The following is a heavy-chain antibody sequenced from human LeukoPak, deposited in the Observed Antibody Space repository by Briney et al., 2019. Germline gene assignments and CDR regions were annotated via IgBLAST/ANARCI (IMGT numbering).Heavy chain of an antibody. CDR3: ARDGGTVTTSGAFDI. D-gene: IGHD4-17*01. CDR1: GYTFTSYY. CDR2: INPSGGST. J-gene: IGHJ3*02. V-gene: IGHV1-46*01. Sequence: GASVKVSCKASGYTFTSYYMHWVRQAPGQGLEWMGIINPSGGSTSYAQKFQGRVTMTRDTSTSTVYMELSSLRSEDTAVYYCARDGGTVTTSGAFDIWGQGTMVTVSS.